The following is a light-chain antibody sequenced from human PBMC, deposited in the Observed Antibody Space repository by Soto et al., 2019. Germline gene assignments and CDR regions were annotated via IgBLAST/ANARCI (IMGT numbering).Light chain of an antibody. V-gene: IGKV3-20*01. CDR3: QQYRSSPPIT. CDR2: GAS. Sequence: EIVLTQSPGTLSLSPGERATLSCRASQSVSSSYLAWDQQKPGQAPRLLIYGASSRATGIPDRFSGSGSGTDFTLTISRLEPEDFAVYYCQQYRSSPPITFGPGTKVDIK. J-gene: IGKJ3*01. CDR1: QSVSSSY.